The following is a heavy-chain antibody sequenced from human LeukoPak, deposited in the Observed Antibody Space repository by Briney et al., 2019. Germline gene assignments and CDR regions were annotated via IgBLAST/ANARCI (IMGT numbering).Heavy chain of an antibody. CDR1: GGSFSGYY. CDR3: ARGASSSWYFDY. J-gene: IGHJ4*02. V-gene: IGHV4-34*01. D-gene: IGHD6-13*01. CDR2: INHSGST. Sequence: PSETLSLTCAVYGGSFSGYYWSWIRQPPGKGREWIGEINHSGSTNYNPSLKSRVTISVDTSKNQFSLKLSSVTAADTAVYYCARGASSSWYFDYWGQGTLVTVSS.